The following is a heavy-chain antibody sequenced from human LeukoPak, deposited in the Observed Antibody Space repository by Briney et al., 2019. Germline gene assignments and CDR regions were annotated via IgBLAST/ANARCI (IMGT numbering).Heavy chain of an antibody. Sequence: ASVKVSCKASGYSFTSYGISWVRQAPGQGLEWMGWISAYNGHTNYAKKLQGRVTMNTDTSTSTAYMELSSLRSDDTAVYYCASDTSGYYDYWGQGILVTVSS. CDR1: GYSFTSYG. CDR3: ASDTSGYYDY. D-gene: IGHD3-22*01. J-gene: IGHJ4*02. CDR2: ISAYNGHT. V-gene: IGHV1-18*01.